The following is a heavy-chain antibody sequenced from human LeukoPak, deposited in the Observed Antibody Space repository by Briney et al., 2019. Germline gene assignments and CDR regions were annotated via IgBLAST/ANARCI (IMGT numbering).Heavy chain of an antibody. D-gene: IGHD1-26*01. J-gene: IGHJ4*02. V-gene: IGHV6-1*01. CDR2: TYYRPKWYN. CDR3: ARMVGDTVDY. CDR1: GDSVSSKSAA. Sequence: SQTLSLTCAISGDSVSSKSAAWNWIRQSPSRGLEWLGRTYYRPKWYNEYAVSVKSRITINPDTSRNQFFLQLNSVTPEDSAVYYCARMVGDTVDYWGQGTPVTVSS.